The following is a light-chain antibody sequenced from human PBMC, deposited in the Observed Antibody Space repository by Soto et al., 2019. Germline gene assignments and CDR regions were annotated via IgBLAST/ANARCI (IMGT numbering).Light chain of an antibody. CDR3: QQYHSSPPAYT. CDR2: GAS. Sequence: EIVLTQSPGTLSLSPGERATLSCRASKSVSSSYLTWYQQKPGQAPSLLIYGASNRATGIPDRFSGSGSGTDFTLTISRLEPEDFAVYYCQQYHSSPPAYTFGPGTKVDIK. CDR1: KSVSSSY. V-gene: IGKV3-20*01. J-gene: IGKJ3*01.